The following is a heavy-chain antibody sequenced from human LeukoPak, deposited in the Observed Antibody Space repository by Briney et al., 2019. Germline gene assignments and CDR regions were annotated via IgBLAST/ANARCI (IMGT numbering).Heavy chain of an antibody. J-gene: IGHJ4*02. Sequence: PGGSLRLSCAASGFTFSSYEMNWVRQAPGKGLEWVSYIVGSGYTIYYADSVKGRFTVSRDNAEKSLYLQMNSLRAEDTAVYYCASPISGSYYAYWGQGTLVTVSS. CDR1: GFTFSSYE. V-gene: IGHV3-48*03. D-gene: IGHD1-26*01. CDR2: IVGSGYTI. CDR3: ASPISGSYYAY.